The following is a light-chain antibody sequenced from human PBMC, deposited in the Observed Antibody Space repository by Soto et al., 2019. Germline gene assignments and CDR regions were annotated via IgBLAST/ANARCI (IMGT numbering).Light chain of an antibody. Sequence: IGLTQSPGTLSLSPVERATLFCMANQTLNHNYLAWYQQKPGQAPRLLIYDASSRATDTPDRFSGTGSATDFTLTISSLQPDDFATYYCQHYNSYSEAFGQGTKVDIK. J-gene: IGKJ1*01. V-gene: IGKV3-20*01. CDR2: DAS. CDR1: QTLNHNY. CDR3: QHYNSYSEA.